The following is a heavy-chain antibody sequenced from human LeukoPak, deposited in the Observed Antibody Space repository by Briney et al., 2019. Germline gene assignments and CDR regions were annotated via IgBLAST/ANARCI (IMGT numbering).Heavy chain of an antibody. CDR2: IYRSGST. Sequence: PSETLSLTCTVSRYSISSGYYWDWIRQPPGQGLEWIGSIYRSGSTYYNSSLKSRVTISVDTSKNQFSLKLSSVTAADTAVYYCARHADYYESTSYFWDYWGQGTLVTVSS. V-gene: IGHV4-38-2*02. D-gene: IGHD3-22*01. J-gene: IGHJ4*02. CDR3: ARHADYYESTSYFWDY. CDR1: RYSISSGYY.